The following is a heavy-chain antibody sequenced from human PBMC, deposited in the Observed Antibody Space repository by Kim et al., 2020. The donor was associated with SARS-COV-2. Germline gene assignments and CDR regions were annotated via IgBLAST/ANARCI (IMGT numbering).Heavy chain of an antibody. CDR2: IYSGGST. V-gene: IGHV3-66*02. CDR3: ARGPRFRGVARYFDWLP. J-gene: IGHJ5*02. Sequence: GGSLRLSCAASGFTVSSNYMSWVRQAPGKGLEWVSVIYSGGSTYYADSVKGRFTISRDNSKNTLYLQMNSLRAEDTAVYYCARGPRFRGVARYFDWLPWGQGTLVTVSS. CDR1: GFTVSSNY. D-gene: IGHD3-9*01.